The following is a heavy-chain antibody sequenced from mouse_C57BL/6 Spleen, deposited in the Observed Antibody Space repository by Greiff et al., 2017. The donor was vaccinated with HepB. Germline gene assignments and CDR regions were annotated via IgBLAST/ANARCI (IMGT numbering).Heavy chain of an antibody. Sequence: KLVESGEGLVKPGGSLKLSCAASGFTFSSYAMSWVRQTPEKRLEWVAYISSGGDYIYYADTVKGRFTISRDNARNTLYLQMSSLKSEDTAMYYCTRDTYYYGSSYWFAYWGQGTLVTVSA. CDR3: TRDTYYYGSSYWFAY. V-gene: IGHV5-9-1*02. J-gene: IGHJ3*01. D-gene: IGHD1-1*01. CDR1: GFTFSSYA. CDR2: ISSGGDYI.